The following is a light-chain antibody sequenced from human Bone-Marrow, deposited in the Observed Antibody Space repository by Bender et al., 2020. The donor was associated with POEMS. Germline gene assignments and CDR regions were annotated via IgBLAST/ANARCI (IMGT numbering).Light chain of an antibody. CDR3: CSYGGSRNLV. J-gene: IGLJ2*01. V-gene: IGLV2-23*02. CDR2: EVR. Sequence: QSALTQPASVSGSPGQSLTISCTGTSRDVGTYNLVSWYQQHPDKAPKLIIYEVRKRPSGISNRFSASKSGTSASLAISGLRSEDEADYYCCSYGGSRNLVFGGGTKLTVL. CDR1: SRDVGTYNL.